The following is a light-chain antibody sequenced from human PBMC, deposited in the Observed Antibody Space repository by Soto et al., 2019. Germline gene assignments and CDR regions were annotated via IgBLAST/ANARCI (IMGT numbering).Light chain of an antibody. Sequence: EIVLTQSPATLSLSPGERATLSCRASQSVYSYLAWYQQKPGQAPRLLIYAASNRATGIPARFRGSGSGTDFPLTISRLEHEDFAFYYCQQRSNCPITFGQGTRLEIK. V-gene: IGKV3-11*01. J-gene: IGKJ5*01. CDR3: QQRSNCPIT. CDR2: AAS. CDR1: QSVYSY.